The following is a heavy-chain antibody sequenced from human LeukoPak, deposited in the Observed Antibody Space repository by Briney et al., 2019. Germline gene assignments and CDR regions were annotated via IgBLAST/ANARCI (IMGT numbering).Heavy chain of an antibody. CDR2: IYYSGTT. CDR3: ARQTNTKYSNFDY. D-gene: IGHD2-8*01. Sequence: SETLSLTCTVSGGSIISTTYYWGWIRQPPGKGLEWIGTIYYSGTTFYNPSLKSRVTMSVDTSKNQLSLKLSSVTAADTAVYYCARQTNTKYSNFDYWGQGTLVTVSS. V-gene: IGHV4-39*01. J-gene: IGHJ4*02. CDR1: GGSIISTTYY.